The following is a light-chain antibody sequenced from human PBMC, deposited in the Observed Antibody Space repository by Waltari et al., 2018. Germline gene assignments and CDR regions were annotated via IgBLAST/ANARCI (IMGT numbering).Light chain of an antibody. CDR3: QQYNSYSST. Sequence: DLQVTQSPFHLSASVGKQVHNTCRASQSISVWLAWYQQKPGRAPKLLIYRASSLESGVPSRFSGSGSGTEFTLTISSLQPDDFATYYCQQYNSYSSTFGGGTKVDIK. J-gene: IGKJ4*01. V-gene: IGKV1-5*03. CDR1: QSISVW. CDR2: RAS.